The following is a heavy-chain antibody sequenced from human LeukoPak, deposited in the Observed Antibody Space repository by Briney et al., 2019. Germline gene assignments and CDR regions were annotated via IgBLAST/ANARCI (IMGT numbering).Heavy chain of an antibody. Sequence: SETLSLTCTVSGGSISTYYWNWIRQPPGKGLEWIGYIYYSGRTNYNPSLKSRVTVSIDTSKNQFSLKLNSVTAADTAVYYCARDLVVFPYNWFDPWGQGTLVTVSS. CDR2: IYYSGRT. J-gene: IGHJ5*02. D-gene: IGHD3-22*01. CDR1: GGSISTYY. V-gene: IGHV4-59*12. CDR3: ARDLVVFPYNWFDP.